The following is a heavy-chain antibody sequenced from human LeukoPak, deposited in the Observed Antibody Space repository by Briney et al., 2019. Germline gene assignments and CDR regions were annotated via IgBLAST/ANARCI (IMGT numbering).Heavy chain of an antibody. CDR1: GYTFTSYA. CDR3: ARASLGHIVVVTAYYYYGMDV. V-gene: IGHV1-46*01. D-gene: IGHD2-21*02. CDR2: INPSGGST. Sequence: ASVKVSCKASGYTFTSYAMHWVRQAPGQGLEWMGIINPSGGSTSYAQKFQGRVTMTRDTSTSTVYMELSSLRSEDTAVYYCARASLGHIVVVTAYYYYGMDVWGQGTTVTVSS. J-gene: IGHJ6*02.